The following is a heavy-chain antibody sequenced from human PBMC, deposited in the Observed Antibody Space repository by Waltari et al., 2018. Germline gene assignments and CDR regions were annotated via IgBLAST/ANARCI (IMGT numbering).Heavy chain of an antibody. CDR2: VLSTGKT. CDR1: GDSVTSANW. Sequence: QLQESGPGLVKPSGTLSLSCAVSGDSVTSANWWSWVRQSPKRGLDWIGQVLSTGKTNYSPSFASRVTMSLDASNNQFSLKVTSATAADTAVYYCARDRGRGLYLDVWGPGTLVTVSP. V-gene: IGHV4-4*02. J-gene: IGHJ4*02. D-gene: IGHD2-15*01. CDR3: ARDRGRGLYLDV.